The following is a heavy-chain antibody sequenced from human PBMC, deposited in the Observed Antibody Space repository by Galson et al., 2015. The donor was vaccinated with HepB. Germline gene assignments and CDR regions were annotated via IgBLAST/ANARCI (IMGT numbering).Heavy chain of an antibody. Sequence: SLRLSCAASGFTFSSYGMHWVRQAPGKGLEWVAVIWYDGSNKYYAGSVKGRFTISRDNSKNTLYLQMNSLRAEDTAVYYCGVSFTSWSRPIFDYWGQGTLVTVSS. V-gene: IGHV3-33*01. J-gene: IGHJ4*02. D-gene: IGHD2-2*01. CDR3: GVSFTSWSRPIFDY. CDR2: IWYDGSNK. CDR1: GFTFSSYG.